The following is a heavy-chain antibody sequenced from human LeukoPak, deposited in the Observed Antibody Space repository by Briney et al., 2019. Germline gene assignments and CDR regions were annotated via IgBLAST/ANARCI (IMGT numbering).Heavy chain of an antibody. J-gene: IGHJ6*03. V-gene: IGHV3-23*01. CDR3: AKRQGYSYGYGYYMDV. CDR1: GFTFSSYA. D-gene: IGHD5-18*01. CDR2: ISVSGDNT. Sequence: GGSLRLSCAASGFTFSSYAMSWVRHAPGKGVECVSAISVSGDNTYYTDSVKGRFTISRDNPKNTLYLQMNTLRAEDRAVYYCAKRQGYSYGYGYYMDVWGKGTTVTVSS.